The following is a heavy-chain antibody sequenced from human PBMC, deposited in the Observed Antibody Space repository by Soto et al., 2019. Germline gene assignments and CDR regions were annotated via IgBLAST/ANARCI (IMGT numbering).Heavy chain of an antibody. J-gene: IGHJ4*02. CDR1: GFTFSSYW. D-gene: IGHD3-22*01. Sequence: PGGSLRLSCAASGFTFSSYWMHWVRQAPGKGLVWVSRINIDGTRISYADSVKGRCTISRDNAKNTLYMEMKSLRVEDTAVYYCVRGDGDRYDGNGYLGRHWGQGTLVTVSS. CDR2: INIDGTRI. V-gene: IGHV3-74*01. CDR3: VRGDGDRYDGNGYLGRH.